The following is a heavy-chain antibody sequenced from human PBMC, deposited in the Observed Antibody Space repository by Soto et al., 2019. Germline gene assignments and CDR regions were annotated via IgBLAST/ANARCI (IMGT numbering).Heavy chain of an antibody. CDR1: GFTFRSNT. V-gene: IGHV3-23*01. D-gene: IGHD3-16*02. Sequence: PAGSLSLSCTVSGFTFRSNTVCWVRQAPGKGLEWVSIIGVTYGGTYYADSVKARFTISRDNSKDTLYPLMNNLRAEDTALYYYAKGGVIATFGGVVVPYYFDSWGQGTPVTVSS. J-gene: IGHJ4*02. CDR2: IGVTYGGT. CDR3: AKGGVIATFGGVVVPYYFDS.